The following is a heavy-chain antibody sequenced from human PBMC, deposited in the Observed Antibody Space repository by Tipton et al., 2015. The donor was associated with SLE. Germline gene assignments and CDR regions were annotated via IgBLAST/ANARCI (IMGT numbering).Heavy chain of an antibody. Sequence: SLRLSCAASGFTFSSYWMHWVRQAPGKGLVWVSRISRDGSSTYYADSVKGRFTISRDNAKNTLYLQMNSLRAEDTAVYYCGRGVYYESSVGMDVWGQGP. D-gene: IGHD3-22*01. CDR3: GRGVYYESSVGMDV. J-gene: IGHJ6*02. V-gene: IGHV3-74*01. CDR2: ISRDGSST. CDR1: GFTFSSYW.